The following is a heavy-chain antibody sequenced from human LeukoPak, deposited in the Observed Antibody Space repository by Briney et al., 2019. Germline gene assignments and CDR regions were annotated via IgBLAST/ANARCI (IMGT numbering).Heavy chain of an antibody. J-gene: IGHJ4*02. Sequence: ASVKVSCKASGYTFTSYGISWVRQAPGQGLEWMGWISAYNGNTNYAQKFQGRVTMTRDTSISTAYMELSRLTSDDTAVYYCARDRAEYGGNSLGYWGQGTLVTVSS. D-gene: IGHD4-23*01. V-gene: IGHV1-18*01. CDR1: GYTFTSYG. CDR3: ARDRAEYGGNSLGY. CDR2: ISAYNGNT.